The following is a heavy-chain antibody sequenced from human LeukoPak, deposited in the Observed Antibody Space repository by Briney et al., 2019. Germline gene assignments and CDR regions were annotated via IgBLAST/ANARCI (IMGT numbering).Heavy chain of an antibody. V-gene: IGHV1-2*02. CDR1: GYTFTGYY. CDR2: INPNSGGT. Sequence: ASVKVSCKASGYTFTGYYMHWVRQAPGQGLEWMGWINPNSGGTNYAQKFQGRVTMTRDTSISTAYMELSRLRSDDTAVYYCARVEVRGVIIAGDAFDIWGHGTMVTVSS. D-gene: IGHD3-10*01. J-gene: IGHJ3*02. CDR3: ARVEVRGVIIAGDAFDI.